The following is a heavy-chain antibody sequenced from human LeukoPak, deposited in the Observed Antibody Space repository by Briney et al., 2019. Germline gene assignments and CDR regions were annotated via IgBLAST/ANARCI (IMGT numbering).Heavy chain of an antibody. CDR1: GFTFSSYW. CDR2: IKQDGSEK. CDR3: ARDRIRGDY. Sequence: PGGSLRPSCAASGFTFSSYWMSWVRQAPGKGLEWVANIKQDGSEKYYVDSVKGRFTISRDNAKNTLYLQVNSLRAEDTAVYYCARDRIRGDYWGQGTLVTVSS. J-gene: IGHJ4*02. V-gene: IGHV3-7*01. D-gene: IGHD1-14*01.